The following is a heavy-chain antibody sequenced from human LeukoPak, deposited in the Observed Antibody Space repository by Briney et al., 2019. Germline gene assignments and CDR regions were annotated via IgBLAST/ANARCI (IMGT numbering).Heavy chain of an antibody. CDR3: ARDTMVRGVIMGPGAFDI. D-gene: IGHD3-10*01. V-gene: IGHV7-4-1*02. CDR1: GYTFNSYG. J-gene: IGHJ3*02. CDR2: IRTNTGKR. Sequence: GSETVSRKASGYTFNSYGMNWVGQAPGEGSEGMGWIRTNTGKRTYAQGFKGRVVFSVDTSVSTAYLQISSLKAEDTAVYYCARDTMVRGVIMGPGAFDIWGQGAMVTVSS.